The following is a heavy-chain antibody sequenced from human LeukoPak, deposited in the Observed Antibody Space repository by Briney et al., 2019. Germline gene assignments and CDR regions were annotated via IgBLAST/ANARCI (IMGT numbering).Heavy chain of an antibody. J-gene: IGHJ4*02. V-gene: IGHV3-21*01. D-gene: IGHD3-22*01. CDR2: ISSSSSYI. Sequence: PGGSLRLSCAASGFTFSSYSMNWVRQAPGKGLKWVSSISSSSSYIYYADSVKGRFTISRDNAKNSLYLQMNSLRAEDTAVYYCARGGEIVVVTGRPDYWGQGTLVTVSS. CDR1: GFTFSSYS. CDR3: ARGGEIVVVTGRPDY.